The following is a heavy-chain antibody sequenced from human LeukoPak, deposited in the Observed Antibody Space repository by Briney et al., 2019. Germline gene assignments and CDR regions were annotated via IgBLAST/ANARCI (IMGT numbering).Heavy chain of an antibody. CDR1: GGSISSYY. J-gene: IGHJ6*02. Sequence: SETLSLTCTVSGGSISSYYWSWLRQPPGKGLERIGYIYYSGSTNYNPSLKSRVTISVDTSKNQFSLKLSSVTAADTAVYYCARNTKNYYYYYGMDVWGQGTTVTVSS. CDR2: IYYSGST. V-gene: IGHV4-59*08. CDR3: ARNTKNYYYYYGMDV.